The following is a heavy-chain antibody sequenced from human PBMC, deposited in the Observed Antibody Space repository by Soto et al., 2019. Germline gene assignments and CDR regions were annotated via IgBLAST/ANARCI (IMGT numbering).Heavy chain of an antibody. CDR3: ATRMTTAQY. D-gene: IGHD4-17*01. V-gene: IGHV3-66*01. CDR2: IYSGGGT. J-gene: IGHJ4*02. CDR1: LFIVSDNY. Sequence: EVRLVQSGGGLVQPGGSLRLSCAASLFIVSDNYMSWVRQAPGKGLEWVSLIYSGGGTDYAESVKGRFTISRDNSKKTLYLQMNSLKAEDTGIYYCATRMTTAQYWWQGPVVTVSS.